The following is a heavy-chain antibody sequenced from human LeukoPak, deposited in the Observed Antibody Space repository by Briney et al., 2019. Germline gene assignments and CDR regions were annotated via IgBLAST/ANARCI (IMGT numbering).Heavy chain of an antibody. CDR3: ARVRGQLWPPDY. Sequence: SETLSLTCSVSSDSISRYYWSWSRQSPGKALEWIGYMYYGGSAHYSPSLRSRVTISIDRSRNQISLKVASVTTADTAVYFCARVRGQLWPPDYWGQGTLVTVSS. V-gene: IGHV4-59*01. J-gene: IGHJ4*02. CDR2: MYYGGSA. D-gene: IGHD1-1*01. CDR1: SDSISRYY.